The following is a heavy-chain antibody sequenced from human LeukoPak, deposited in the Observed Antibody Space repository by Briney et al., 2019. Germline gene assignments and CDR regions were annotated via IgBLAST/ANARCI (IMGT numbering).Heavy chain of an antibody. CDR1: GFTFSSYG. CDR2: IWYDGSNK. Sequence: GGSLRLSCAASGFTFSSYGMHWVRQAPGKGLEWVAVIWYDGSNKCYADSVKGRFTISRDNSKNTLYLQMNSLRAEDTAVYYCARDQADGYRVWYFDYWGQGTLVTVSS. CDR3: ARDQADGYRVWYFDY. D-gene: IGHD5-24*01. V-gene: IGHV3-33*01. J-gene: IGHJ4*02.